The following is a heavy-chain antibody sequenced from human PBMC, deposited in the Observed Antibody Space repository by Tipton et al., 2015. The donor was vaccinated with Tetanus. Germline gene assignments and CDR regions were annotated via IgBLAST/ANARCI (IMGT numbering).Heavy chain of an antibody. CDR1: GFTFKGFTFTNAW. Sequence: SLRLSCAASGFTFKGFTFTNAWMSWVRQVPGKGLEWVGRIKSKIDGGAIDYAAPMKDRFFLSRDDSENTVFLQMNSLKTEDTAVYYCTTSGIVGSGYRVDYWGRGTLVVVSS. CDR2: IKSKIDGGAI. J-gene: IGHJ4*02. D-gene: IGHD3-9*01. CDR3: TTSGIVGSGYRVDY. V-gene: IGHV3-15*01.